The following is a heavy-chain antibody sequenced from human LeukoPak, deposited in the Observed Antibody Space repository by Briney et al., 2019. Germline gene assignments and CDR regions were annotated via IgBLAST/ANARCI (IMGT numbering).Heavy chain of an antibody. D-gene: IGHD6-19*01. V-gene: IGHV4-4*07. CDR2: IYTSGST. CDR1: GGSISSYY. CDR3: AREDSSGWYFPDAFDI. Sequence: SETLSLTCTVSGGSISSYYWSWIRQPAGKGLEWIGRIYTSGSTNYNPSLKSRVTMSVDTSKNQFSQKLSSVTAADTAVYYCAREDSSGWYFPDAFDIWGQGTMVTVSS. J-gene: IGHJ3*02.